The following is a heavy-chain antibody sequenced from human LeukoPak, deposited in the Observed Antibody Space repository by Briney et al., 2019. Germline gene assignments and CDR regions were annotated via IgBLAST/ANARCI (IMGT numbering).Heavy chain of an antibody. CDR1: GFTFSGYS. CDR3: AKESLGATHYWYFDL. J-gene: IGHJ2*01. Sequence: GGSLRLSCAASGFTFSGYSMNWVRQAPGKGLELVSSISSSSTYIYYADSVKGRFTISRDNAKNSLYLQMNSLRAEDTAVYYCAKESLGATHYWYFDLWGRGTLVTVSS. D-gene: IGHD1-26*01. CDR2: ISSSSTYI. V-gene: IGHV3-21*04.